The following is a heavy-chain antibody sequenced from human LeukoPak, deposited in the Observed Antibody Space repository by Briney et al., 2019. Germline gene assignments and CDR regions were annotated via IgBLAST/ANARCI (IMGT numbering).Heavy chain of an antibody. V-gene: IGHV3-7*01. CDR1: GFSFRSNW. CDR3: IWSGEAD. D-gene: IGHD3-3*01. Sequence: GGSLRLSCSASGFSFRSNWMTWVRRAPGKELEWVADIKKDGSETYYVDSVKGRFTISRDNAKNSVFLQMNSLRVEDTAVYFCIWSGEADWGQGTLVTVSS. J-gene: IGHJ4*02. CDR2: IKKDGSET.